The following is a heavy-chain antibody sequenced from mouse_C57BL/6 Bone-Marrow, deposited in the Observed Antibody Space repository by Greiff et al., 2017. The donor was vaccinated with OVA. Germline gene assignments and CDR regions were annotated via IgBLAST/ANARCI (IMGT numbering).Heavy chain of an antibody. V-gene: IGHV1-75*01. CDR1: GYTFTDYY. Sequence: QVQLKQSGPELVKPGASVKISCKASGYTFTDYYINWVKQRHGKGLEWIGWIFPGSGSTYYNEKFKGKATLTVDNSSSTAYMLLSSLTSEDSAVYFCARHPFAYCGQGTRVTVSA. CDR2: IFPGSGST. CDR3: ARHPFAY. J-gene: IGHJ3*01.